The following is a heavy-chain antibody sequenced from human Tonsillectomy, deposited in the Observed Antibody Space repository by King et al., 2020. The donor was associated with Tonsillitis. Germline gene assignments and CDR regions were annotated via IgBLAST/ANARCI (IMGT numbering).Heavy chain of an antibody. CDR3: AKPSRDCAGGGS. J-gene: IGHJ5*02. CDR2: IKQDGSVT. V-gene: IGHV3-7*03. CDR1: GITFSDYW. Sequence: VQLVESGGGLVQPGGSLRLSCAASGITFSDYWMSWARQAPGKGLEWVAIIKQDGSVTNYVDSVKGRFTISRDNAKNSLYLQMNSLRAEDTAVYYCAKPSRDCAGGGSWGQGTLVIVSS. D-gene: IGHD3-10*02.